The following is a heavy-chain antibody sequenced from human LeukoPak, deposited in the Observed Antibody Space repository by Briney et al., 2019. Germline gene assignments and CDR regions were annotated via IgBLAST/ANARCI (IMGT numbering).Heavy chain of an antibody. CDR2: IGRGI. CDR3: ASYRGDGPA. Sequence: GGSLRLSCAASGFTFSSYSMNWVRQAPGKGLEWVSHIGRGITYADSVKGRFTISRDNAKNSLYLQMNSLRAEDTAVYYCASYRGDGPAWGQGTLVTVSS. J-gene: IGHJ4*02. CDR1: GFTFSSYS. D-gene: IGHD3-10*01. V-gene: IGHV3-48*04.